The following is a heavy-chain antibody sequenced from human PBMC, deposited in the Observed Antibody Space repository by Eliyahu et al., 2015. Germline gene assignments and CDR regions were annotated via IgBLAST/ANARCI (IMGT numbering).Heavy chain of an antibody. Sequence: EALLVESXGGXIQPGGSLRLAXXDXGSIVSTDYMXWVRXAPGXGLEWVSIIXDGSRIYYADSVKGRFTISRDSSKSLLYLQMNSLRAEDTAVYFCARFWELVGAFDVWGQGTMVTVSS. V-gene: IGHV3-53*01. CDR1: GSIVSTDY. J-gene: IGHJ3*01. D-gene: IGHD3-10*01. CDR2: IXDGSRI. CDR3: ARFWELVGAFDV.